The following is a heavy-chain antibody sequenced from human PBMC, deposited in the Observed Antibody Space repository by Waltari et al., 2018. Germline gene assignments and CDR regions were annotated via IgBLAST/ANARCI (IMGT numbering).Heavy chain of an antibody. CDR3: ARSRVVATKNYYYYYYMDV. D-gene: IGHD5-12*01. Sequence: QVQLQQWGAGLLKPSETLSLTCAVYGGSFSGYYWRWIRQPPGKGLEWIGEINHSGSTNYNPSLKSRVTISVDTSKNQFSLKLSSVTAADTAVYYCARSRVVATKNYYYYYYMDVWGKGTTVTVSS. V-gene: IGHV4-34*01. CDR1: GGSFSGYY. J-gene: IGHJ6*03. CDR2: INHSGST.